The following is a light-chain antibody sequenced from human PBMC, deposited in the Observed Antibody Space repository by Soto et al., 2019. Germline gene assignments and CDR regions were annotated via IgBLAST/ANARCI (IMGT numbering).Light chain of an antibody. J-gene: IGKJ4*01. CDR3: QQNYVAPVP. Sequence: DIQMTQSPSSLSASVGERVTITCRASQYIKSFLNWYQQKPGKAPKFLIYATSSVQSGVPSRFSGGRSGTSLSLSISSRHPEDFATYSCQQNYVAPVPFGGGTKVDI. V-gene: IGKV1-39*01. CDR1: QYIKSF. CDR2: ATS.